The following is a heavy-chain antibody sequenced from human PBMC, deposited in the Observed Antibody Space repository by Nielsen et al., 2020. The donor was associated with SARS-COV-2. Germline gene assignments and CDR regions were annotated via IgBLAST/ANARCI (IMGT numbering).Heavy chain of an antibody. J-gene: IGHJ6*02. V-gene: IGHV3-30-3*02. Sequence: GGSLRLSCAASGFTFSSYAMHWVRQAPGKGLEWVAVISYDGSNKYYADSVKGRFTISRDNSKNTLYLQMNSLRAEDTAVYYCAKPNSVVTTYYYYYGMDVWGQGTTVTVSS. CDR1: GFTFSSYA. CDR3: AKPNSVVTTYYYYYGMDV. CDR2: ISYDGSNK. D-gene: IGHD2-21*02.